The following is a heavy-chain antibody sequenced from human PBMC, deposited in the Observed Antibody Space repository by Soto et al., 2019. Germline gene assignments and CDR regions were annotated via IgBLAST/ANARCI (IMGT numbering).Heavy chain of an antibody. J-gene: IGHJ5*01. Sequence: EVQLLESGGGFVQPGWSLRLSCESSGFTFRNFAMSWVRQAPGQGLEWVSSILGSGDSTYYADSVKGRLSISRDNSKNTLYLQMNSLRAEYTSIYYCAKDNPVGATPGWFDSWGQGTLVIVSS. CDR3: AKDNPVGATPGWFDS. D-gene: IGHD1-26*01. CDR1: GFTFRNFA. V-gene: IGHV3-23*01. CDR2: ILGSGDST.